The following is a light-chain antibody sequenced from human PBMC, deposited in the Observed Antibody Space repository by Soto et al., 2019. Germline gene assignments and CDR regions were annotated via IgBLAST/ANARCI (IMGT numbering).Light chain of an antibody. Sequence: QSALTQPPSVSGAPGQRVTISCTGSSSNIGAGYDVHWYQQLPGRAPKLLIYGNTNRPSWVPDRFSGSKSGTSASLAITGLQAEDEADYYCLSFDSSLSVVFGGGTKVTVL. CDR3: LSFDSSLSVV. J-gene: IGLJ2*01. CDR2: GNT. CDR1: SSNIGAGYD. V-gene: IGLV1-40*01.